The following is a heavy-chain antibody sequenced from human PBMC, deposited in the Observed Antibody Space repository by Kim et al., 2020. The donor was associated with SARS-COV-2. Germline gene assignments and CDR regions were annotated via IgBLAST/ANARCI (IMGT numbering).Heavy chain of an antibody. CDR1: GYTFTSYA. D-gene: IGHD4-17*01. V-gene: IGHV1-3*01. J-gene: IGHJ6*02. CDR2: INAGNGNT. Sequence: ASVKVSCKASGYTFTSYAMHWVRQAPGQRLEWMGWINAGNGNTKYSQKFQGRVTITRDTSASTAYMELSSLRSEDTAVYYCARDEDTVTDYYYYGMDVWGQGTTVTVSS. CDR3: ARDEDTVTDYYYYGMDV.